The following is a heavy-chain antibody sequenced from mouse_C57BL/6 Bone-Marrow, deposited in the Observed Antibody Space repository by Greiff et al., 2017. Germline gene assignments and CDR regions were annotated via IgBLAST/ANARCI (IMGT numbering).Heavy chain of an antibody. D-gene: IGHD2-1*01. CDR2: IHPNSGST. CDR1: GYTFTSYW. J-gene: IGHJ2*01. V-gene: IGHV1-64*01. CDR3: ARNGNSFYYFDY. Sequence: QVQLQQPGAELVKPGASVKLSCKASGYTFTSYWMHWVKQRPGQGLEWIGMIHPNSGSTNYNEKFKSKATLTVDKSSSTAYMQLSSLTSEDSAVYYCARNGNSFYYFDYWGQGTTLTVSS.